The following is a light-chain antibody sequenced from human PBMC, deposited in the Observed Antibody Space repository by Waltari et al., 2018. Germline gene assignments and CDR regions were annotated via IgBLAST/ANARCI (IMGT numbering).Light chain of an antibody. CDR3: SSYTSRGTLV. Sequence: QSALTQPASVSGSPGQSITISCTGTSSDVGGYNFVSWYQQDPGKAPTLIIYEFYNRPAGVSNRFSASKSGNRASLTISGLQTEDEADYYCSSYTSRGTLVFGGGTKLTVL. V-gene: IGLV2-14*01. CDR1: SSDVGGYNF. CDR2: EFY. J-gene: IGLJ2*01.